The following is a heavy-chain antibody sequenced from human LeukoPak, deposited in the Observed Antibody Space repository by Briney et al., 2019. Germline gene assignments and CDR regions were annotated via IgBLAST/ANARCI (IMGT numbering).Heavy chain of an antibody. CDR3: ARDNARRELDQTTVVTRSRGAFDI. D-gene: IGHD4-23*01. CDR1: GFTFSSYA. CDR2: ISSSGSTI. Sequence: PGGSLRLSCAASGFTFSSYAMSWIRQAPGKGLEWVSYISSSGSTIYYADSVKGRFTISRDNAKNSLYLQMNSLRAEDTAVYYCARDNARRELDQTTVVTRSRGAFDIWGQGTMVTVSS. V-gene: IGHV3-11*04. J-gene: IGHJ3*02.